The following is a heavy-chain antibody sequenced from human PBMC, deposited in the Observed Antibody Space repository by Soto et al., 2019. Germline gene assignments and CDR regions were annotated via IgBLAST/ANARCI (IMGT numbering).Heavy chain of an antibody. CDR3: AKQPPITGKGDY. Sequence: GGLLRLSCAASGFTFSSYGMPWVRLAPGKGLEWVAVISYDGSNKYYADSVKGRFTISRDNSKNTLYLQMNSLRAEDTAVYYCAKQPPITGKGDYWGQGTLVTVSS. CDR1: GFTFSSYG. D-gene: IGHD1-20*01. V-gene: IGHV3-30*18. J-gene: IGHJ4*02. CDR2: ISYDGSNK.